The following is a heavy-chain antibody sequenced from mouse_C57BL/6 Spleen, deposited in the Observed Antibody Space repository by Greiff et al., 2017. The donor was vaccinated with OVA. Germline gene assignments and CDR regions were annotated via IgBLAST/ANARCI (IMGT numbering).Heavy chain of an antibody. CDR1: GYTFTSYT. Sequence: QVQLKQSGAELARPGASVKMSCKASGYTFTSYTMHWVKQRPGQGLEWIGYINPSSGYTKYNQKFKDKATLTADKSSSTAYMQLSSLTSEDSAVYYCARSDDYDGPAYWGQGTLVTVSA. J-gene: IGHJ3*01. V-gene: IGHV1-4*01. CDR2: INPSSGYT. CDR3: ARSDDYDGPAY. D-gene: IGHD2-4*01.